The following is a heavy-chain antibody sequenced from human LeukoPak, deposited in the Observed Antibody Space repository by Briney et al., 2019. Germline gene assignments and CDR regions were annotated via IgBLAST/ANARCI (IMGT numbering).Heavy chain of an antibody. CDR1: GFTFSDYY. D-gene: IGHD1-1*01. CDR3: AKKGGSPGYNWNDVLDY. Sequence: GGSLRLPCAASGFTFSDYYMSSIRQAPGKGLEWVSYISSSGSTIYYADSVKGRFTISRDNAKNSLYLQMNSLRAEDTAVYYCAKKGGSPGYNWNDVLDYWGQGTLVTVSS. J-gene: IGHJ4*02. V-gene: IGHV3-11*01. CDR2: ISSSGSTI.